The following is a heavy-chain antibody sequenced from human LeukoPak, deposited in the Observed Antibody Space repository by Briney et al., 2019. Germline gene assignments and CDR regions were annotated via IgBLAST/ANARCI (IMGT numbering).Heavy chain of an antibody. Sequence: PGGSLRLSCAASGFTFSSYWMSWVRQAPGKGLEWVANIKQDGSEKYYVDSVKGRFTISRDNSKNTLYLQMNSLRAEDTAVYFCAKSPGPVTTVTPLFDYWGQGTLVTVSS. CDR2: IKQDGSEK. J-gene: IGHJ4*02. D-gene: IGHD4-17*01. CDR1: GFTFSSYW. CDR3: AKSPGPVTTVTPLFDY. V-gene: IGHV3-7*03.